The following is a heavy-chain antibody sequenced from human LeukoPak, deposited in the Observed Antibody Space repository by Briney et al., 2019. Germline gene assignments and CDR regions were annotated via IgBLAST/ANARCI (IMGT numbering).Heavy chain of an antibody. CDR1: GFIFSSYA. V-gene: IGHV3-23*01. Sequence: GGSLRLSCAASGFIFSSYAMSWVRQAPGKGLEWVSAISGSGGSTYYADSVKGRFTICRDNSKNTLYLQMNSLGAEDTAVYYCAKDGMATISYYFDYWGQGTLVTVSS. CDR2: ISGSGGST. CDR3: AKDGMATISYYFDY. J-gene: IGHJ4*02. D-gene: IGHD5-24*01.